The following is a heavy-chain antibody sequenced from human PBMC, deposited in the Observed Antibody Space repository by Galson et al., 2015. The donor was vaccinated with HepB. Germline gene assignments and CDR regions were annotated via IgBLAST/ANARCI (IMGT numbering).Heavy chain of an antibody. D-gene: IGHD4-23*01. J-gene: IGHJ4*02. CDR1: GDSISSYY. CDR2: IYYIGST. CDR3: ARHEGYGGNSVDY. Sequence: SETLSLTCTVSGDSISSYYWSWIRQPPGKRLEWIGYIYYIGSTNYNPSLQSRVTISIDTSKNQFSLKLSSVTAADTAVYYCARHEGYGGNSVDYWGQGTLVTVSS. V-gene: IGHV4-59*08.